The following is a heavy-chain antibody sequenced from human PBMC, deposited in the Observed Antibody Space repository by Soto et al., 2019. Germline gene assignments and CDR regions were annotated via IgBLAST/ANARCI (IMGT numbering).Heavy chain of an antibody. CDR1: GCTFSSFA. D-gene: IGHD5-18*01. CDR2: ISGSGDGT. Sequence: GCLRRPCSASGCTFSSFALSWVRQAPGKGLEWVSAISGSGDGTDYAASVKGRLTISRDNSKNTLYLQMNSLRAEDTAVYYCAGPGYSSQDYWGQGALVTVYS. CDR3: AGPGYSSQDY. V-gene: IGHV3-23*01. J-gene: IGHJ4*02.